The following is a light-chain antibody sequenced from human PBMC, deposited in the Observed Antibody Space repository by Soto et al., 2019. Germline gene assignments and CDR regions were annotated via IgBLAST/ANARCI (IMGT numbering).Light chain of an antibody. Sequence: QSALTQPPSVSGSPGQSVIISCTGTSSDVGTYNRVSWYQQPPGTAPKLMIFEVSHRPSGISDRFSGSKSGNTASLTISGLQVEDEADYYCSSYATSSPYVFGPGTKLTVL. CDR3: SSYATSSPYV. CDR1: SSDVGTYNR. V-gene: IGLV2-18*02. CDR2: EVS. J-gene: IGLJ1*01.